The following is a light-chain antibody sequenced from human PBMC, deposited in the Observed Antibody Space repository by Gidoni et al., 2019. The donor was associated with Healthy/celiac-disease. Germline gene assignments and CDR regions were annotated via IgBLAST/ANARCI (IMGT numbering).Light chain of an antibody. CDR2: DAS. J-gene: IGLJ2*01. V-gene: IGLV3-21*02. CDR3: QVWDSSSDLGV. Sequence: SYVLTQPPSVSVAPGQTARITCGGNNIGSKSVHWYQQKPGQAPVLVVYDASDRPSGIPERFSGSNSGNTATLTISRVEAGDEADYYCQVWDSSSDLGVFGGGTKLTVL. CDR1: NIGSKS.